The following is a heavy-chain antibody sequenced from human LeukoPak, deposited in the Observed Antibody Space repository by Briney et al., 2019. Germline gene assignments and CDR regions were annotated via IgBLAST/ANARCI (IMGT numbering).Heavy chain of an antibody. Sequence: ASVKVSCKASGYTFTDYYMHWVRQAPGQGLEWMGWINPNSGVTSYAQMFQGRVTMTRDASISTAYMELSRLRSDDTAVYYCARGNTALNYYYYMDVWGKGTTVAISS. D-gene: IGHD5-18*01. J-gene: IGHJ6*03. CDR1: GYTFTDYY. V-gene: IGHV1-2*02. CDR2: INPNSGVT. CDR3: ARGNTALNYYYYMDV.